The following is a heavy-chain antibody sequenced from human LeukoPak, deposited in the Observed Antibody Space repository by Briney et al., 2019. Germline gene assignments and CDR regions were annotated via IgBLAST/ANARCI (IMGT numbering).Heavy chain of an antibody. CDR1: GGSISSHY. J-gene: IGHJ1*01. D-gene: IGHD2-15*01. V-gene: IGHV4-59*11. Sequence: SETLSLTCTVSGGSISSHYWSWIRQPPGKGLEWIGYIYYSGSTNYNPSLKSRVTISVDTSKNQFSLKLSSVTAADTAVYYCAGRGHRYSRDWGQGILVTISS. CDR2: IYYSGST. CDR3: AGRGHRYSRD.